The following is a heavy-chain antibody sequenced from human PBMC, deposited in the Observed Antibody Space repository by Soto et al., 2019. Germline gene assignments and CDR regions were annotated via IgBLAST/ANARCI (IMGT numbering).Heavy chain of an antibody. V-gene: IGHV1-69*13. CDR2: IIPIFGTA. CDR1: GGTFSSYA. J-gene: IGHJ3*02. CDR3: ARGSLLPGCGEVDI. Sequence: SVKVSCTASGGTFSSYAISWVRQSPGQGLEWMGGIIPIFGTANYAQKFQGRVTITADESTIIAYRELSSLRSEDPAGYYCARGSLLPGCGEVDIWGEGTMVTVS. D-gene: IGHD3-10*01.